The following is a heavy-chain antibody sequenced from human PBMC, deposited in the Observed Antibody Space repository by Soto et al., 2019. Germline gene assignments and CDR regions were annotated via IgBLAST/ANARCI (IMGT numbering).Heavy chain of an antibody. D-gene: IGHD3-16*01. V-gene: IGHV4-4*07. Sequence: QVQVQESGPGLVKPSETLSLTCTVSGGSISSYYVSWIRQSAGKGLEWIGRIDTSGTTNYNPSLKSRVTMSVDASKSQFSLNLSSVTAADTAVYYCARAPRGYVDYHGMDVWGQGTTVTVSS. CDR3: ARAPRGYVDYHGMDV. J-gene: IGHJ6*02. CDR1: GGSISSYY. CDR2: IDTSGTT.